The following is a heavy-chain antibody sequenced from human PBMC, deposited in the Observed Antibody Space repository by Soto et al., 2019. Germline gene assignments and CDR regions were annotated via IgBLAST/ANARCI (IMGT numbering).Heavy chain of an antibody. D-gene: IGHD3-22*01. CDR3: AKEVKTYYYDSSGYYSHGYYGMDV. Sequence: PGGSLRLSCAASGFTFSSYYMHWVRQAPGKGLEWVSAISGSGGSTYYADSVKGRFTISRDNSKNTLYLQMNSLRAEDTAVYYCAKEVKTYYYDSSGYYSHGYYGMDVWGQGTTVTVSS. J-gene: IGHJ6*02. V-gene: IGHV3-23*01. CDR2: ISGSGGST. CDR1: GFTFSSYY.